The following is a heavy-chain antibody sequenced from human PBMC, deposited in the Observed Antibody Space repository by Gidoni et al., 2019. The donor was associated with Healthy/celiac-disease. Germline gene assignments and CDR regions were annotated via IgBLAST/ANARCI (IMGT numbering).Heavy chain of an antibody. CDR3: ARLRVAHSQGDY. Sequence: EVQLVESGGGLVQPGGSLRLSCSASGLTFSSYSLTWVLQAPGRGLEWVCDISGSSSTIYYADSVKGRFTITRHNAKNSLYLQMNSLRAEDTAVYYCARLRVAHSQGDYWGQGTLVTVSS. J-gene: IGHJ4*02. D-gene: IGHD5-12*01. V-gene: IGHV3-48*01. CDR1: GLTFSSYS. CDR2: ISGSSSTI.